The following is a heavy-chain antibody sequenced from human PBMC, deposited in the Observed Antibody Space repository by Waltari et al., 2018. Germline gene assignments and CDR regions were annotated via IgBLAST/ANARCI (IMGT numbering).Heavy chain of an antibody. D-gene: IGHD3-22*01. Sequence: QVQLVQSGAEVKKPGSSVKVSCKASGGTFSSYAISWVRQAPGQGLEWMGGIIPIFGTANYAQKFQGRVTITADESTSTAYMELSSLRSEDTAVYYCVRGVTYYYDSSGYADAFDIWGQGTMVTVSS. CDR1: GGTFSSYA. V-gene: IGHV1-69*01. CDR2: IIPIFGTA. J-gene: IGHJ3*02. CDR3: VRGVTYYYDSSGYADAFDI.